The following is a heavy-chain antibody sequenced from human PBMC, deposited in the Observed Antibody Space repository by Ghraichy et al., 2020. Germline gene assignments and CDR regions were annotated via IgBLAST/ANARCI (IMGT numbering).Heavy chain of an antibody. V-gene: IGHV1-18*01. Sequence: ASVKVSCKTASAPFCTSVTSCHLVCPLLLVKKMGWISTNDGHTNYALKFQGSVTLTTDTSTSTAYMELRSLRSDDTAVYSCARDYSGISGYHYDCFDPWGQGTLVTVSS. CDR2: ISTNDGHT. CDR1: SAPFCTSV. J-gene: IGHJ5*02. CDR3: ARDYSGISGYHYDCFDP. D-gene: IGHD3-22*01.